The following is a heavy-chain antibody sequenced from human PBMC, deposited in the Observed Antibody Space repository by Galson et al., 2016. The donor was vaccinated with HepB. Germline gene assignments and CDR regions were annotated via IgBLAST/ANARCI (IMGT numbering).Heavy chain of an antibody. CDR1: GFTFSSYA. Sequence: SLRLSCAASGFTFSSYAMTWVRQAPGKGLEGVSVISGSGGDSIYYGDSVKGRFTISRDNSKDTLYLQMNSLRADDTAVYYCAKKSGHWVHFGMDVWGKGTTVTVSS. CDR2: ISGSGGDSI. D-gene: IGHD7-27*01. J-gene: IGHJ6*04. V-gene: IGHV3-23*01. CDR3: AKKSGHWVHFGMDV.